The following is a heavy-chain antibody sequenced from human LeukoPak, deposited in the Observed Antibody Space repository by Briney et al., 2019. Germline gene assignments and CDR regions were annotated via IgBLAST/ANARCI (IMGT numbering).Heavy chain of an antibody. Sequence: GGSLRLSCATSGFTFTSWGMHWVRQAPDKGLEWVAVIWYDGSKKYYADSVKGRFPISRDNSKNTLFLQVNSLRVEDTAVYYCATEKGDSPDYWGQGTLVTVSS. CDR1: GFTFTSWG. CDR2: IWYDGSKK. J-gene: IGHJ4*02. CDR3: ATEKGDSPDY. V-gene: IGHV3-33*01. D-gene: IGHD2-21*01.